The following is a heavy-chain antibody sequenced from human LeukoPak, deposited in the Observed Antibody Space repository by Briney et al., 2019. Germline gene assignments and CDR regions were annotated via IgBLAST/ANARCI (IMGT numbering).Heavy chain of an antibody. V-gene: IGHV1-69*04. CDR1: GGTFSSYA. Sequence: GSSVKVSCKAFGGTFSSYAISWVRQAPGQGLEWMGRIIPILGIANYAQKFQGRVTITADKSTSTAYMELSSLRSEDTAVYYCARELRQRHYYYYYGMDVWGQGTTVTVSS. CDR3: ARELRQRHYYYYYGMDV. J-gene: IGHJ6*02. CDR2: IIPILGIA.